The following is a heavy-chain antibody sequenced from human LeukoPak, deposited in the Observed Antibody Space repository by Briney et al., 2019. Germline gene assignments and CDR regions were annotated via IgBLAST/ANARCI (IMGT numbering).Heavy chain of an antibody. D-gene: IGHD3-3*01. J-gene: IGHJ6*02. CDR1: GGSISSYY. V-gene: IGHV4-59*01. Sequence: SETLSLTCTVSGGSISSYYWSWIRQPPGKGLEWVGYIYYSGSTNYNPSLKSRVTISVDTSKNQFSLKLSSVTAADTAVYYCARADYDFWSGHIGRYYGMDVWGQGTTVTVSS. CDR3: ARADYDFWSGHIGRYYGMDV. CDR2: IYYSGST.